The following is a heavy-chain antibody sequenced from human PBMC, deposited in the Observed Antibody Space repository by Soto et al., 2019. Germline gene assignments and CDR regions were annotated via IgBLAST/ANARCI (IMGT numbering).Heavy chain of an antibody. CDR1: GGSISSGGYY. Sequence: SETLSLTCTVSGGSISSGGYYWSWIRQHPGKGLEWIGYIYYSGSTYYNPSLKSRVTISVDTSKNQFSLKLSSVTAADTAVYYCARSPFTYYYDSSGYPDAFDIWGQGTMVTVSS. V-gene: IGHV4-31*03. CDR2: IYYSGST. J-gene: IGHJ3*02. D-gene: IGHD3-22*01. CDR3: ARSPFTYYYDSSGYPDAFDI.